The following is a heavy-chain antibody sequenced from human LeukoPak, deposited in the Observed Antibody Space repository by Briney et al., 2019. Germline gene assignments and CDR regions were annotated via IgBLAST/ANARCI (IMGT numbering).Heavy chain of an antibody. V-gene: IGHV3-48*03. J-gene: IGHJ4*02. CDR3: AKDITPSYSSGPFDY. CDR2: ISSSSSTI. D-gene: IGHD6-19*01. CDR1: GFTFSSYG. Sequence: PGGSLRHSCAASGFTFSSYGMNWVRQAPGKGLEWVSSISSSSSTIYYADSVKGRFTISRDNSKNSLYLQMNSLRAEDTALYYCAKDITPSYSSGPFDYWGQGTLVTVSS.